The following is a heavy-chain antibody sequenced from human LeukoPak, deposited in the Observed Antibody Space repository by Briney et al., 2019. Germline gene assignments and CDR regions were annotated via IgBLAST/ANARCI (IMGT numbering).Heavy chain of an antibody. Sequence: PGGSLRLSCAASGFSFSDAWMSWVRQIPGKGLEGVGRIESKTDGGTTDYAAPVKGRFTISRDDSTNTLYLQMNSLKSEDTAVYYCTTYGSGRKFDYWGQGILVTVSS. D-gene: IGHD3-10*01. CDR1: GFSFSDAW. V-gene: IGHV3-15*04. CDR2: IESKTDGGTT. CDR3: TTYGSGRKFDY. J-gene: IGHJ4*02.